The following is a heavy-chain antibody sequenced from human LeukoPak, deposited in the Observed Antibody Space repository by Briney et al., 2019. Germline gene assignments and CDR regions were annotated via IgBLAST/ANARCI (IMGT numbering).Heavy chain of an antibody. CDR2: IIPIFGTA. J-gene: IGHJ6*04. CDR3: ARSYQQEEYGMDV. D-gene: IGHD2-2*01. Sequence: ASVKVSCKASGGTFSSYAISWVRQAPGQGLEWMGGIIPIFGTANYAQKFQGRVTITADKSTSTAYMELSSLRSEDTAVYYCARSYQQEEYGMDVWGKGTTVTASS. V-gene: IGHV1-69*06. CDR1: GGTFSSYA.